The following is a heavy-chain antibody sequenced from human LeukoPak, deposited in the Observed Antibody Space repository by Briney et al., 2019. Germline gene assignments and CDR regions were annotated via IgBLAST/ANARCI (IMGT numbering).Heavy chain of an antibody. V-gene: IGHV3-48*03. CDR3: ARALAVAGPFDY. CDR2: ISSSGSTI. D-gene: IGHD6-19*01. CDR1: GFTFSSYE. J-gene: IGHJ4*02. Sequence: GGPLRLSCAASGFTFSSYEMNWVRQAPGKGLEWVSYISSSGSTIYYADSVKGRFTISRDNAKNSLYLQMNSLRAEDTAVYYCARALAVAGPFDYWGQGTLVTVSS.